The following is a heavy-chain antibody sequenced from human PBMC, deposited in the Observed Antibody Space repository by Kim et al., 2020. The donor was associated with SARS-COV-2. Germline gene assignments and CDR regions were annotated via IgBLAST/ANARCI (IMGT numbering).Heavy chain of an antibody. CDR1: GFTFSNAW. Sequence: GGSLRLSCAASGFTFSNAWMSWVRQAPGKGLEWVGRIKSKTDGGTTDYAAPVKGRFTISRDDSKNTLYLQMNSLKTEDTAVYYCTTYNRAVLRFLEWPPIYGMDVWGQGTTVTVSS. CDR3: TTYNRAVLRFLEWPPIYGMDV. CDR2: IKSKTDGGTT. V-gene: IGHV3-15*01. D-gene: IGHD3-3*01. J-gene: IGHJ6*02.